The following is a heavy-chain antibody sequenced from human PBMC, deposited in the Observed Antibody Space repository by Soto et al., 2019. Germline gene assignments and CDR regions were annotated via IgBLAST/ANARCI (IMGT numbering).Heavy chain of an antibody. V-gene: IGHV4-59*01. CDR3: ARGNIVVVVAAPYYYYYMDV. CDR2: IYYSGST. J-gene: IGHJ6*03. CDR1: GGSISSYY. Sequence: SETLSLTCTVSGGSISSYYWSWIRQPPGKGLEWIGYIYYSGSTNYNPSLKSRVTISVDTSKNQFSLKLSSVTAADTAVYYCARGNIVVVVAAPYYYYYMDVWGKGTTVTVSS. D-gene: IGHD2-15*01.